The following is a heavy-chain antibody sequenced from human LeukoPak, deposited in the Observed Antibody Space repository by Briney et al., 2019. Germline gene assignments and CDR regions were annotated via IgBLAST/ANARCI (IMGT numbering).Heavy chain of an antibody. CDR1: GGTFSSYT. CDR3: ASQYYDSSGYYSL. CDR2: IIPILGIA. D-gene: IGHD3-22*01. V-gene: IGHV1-69*02. J-gene: IGHJ4*02. Sequence: SVKVSCKASGGTFSSYTISWVRQAPGQGLEWMGRIIPILGIANYAQKFQGRVTITADKSTSTAYMELSSLRSEDTAVCYCASQYYDSSGYYSLWGQGTLVTVSS.